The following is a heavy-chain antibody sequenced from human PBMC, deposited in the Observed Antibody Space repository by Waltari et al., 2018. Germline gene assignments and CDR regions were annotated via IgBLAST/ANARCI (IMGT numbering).Heavy chain of an antibody. J-gene: IGHJ3*01. V-gene: IGHV3-49*04. CDR2: IISTPYGATT. CDR1: GSICADYP. CDR3: ARATVDTVMPFVFDL. D-gene: IGHD5-18*01. Sequence: EVQLVDSGGGLVQPGRPLRLSCRASGSICADYPLLCVRQARGKGLEWVGFIISTPYGATTQYGASVRGRFSISRDDAESVAHLQMNSLKSEDTAVYFCARATVDTVMPFVFDLWGQGTMVNVSS.